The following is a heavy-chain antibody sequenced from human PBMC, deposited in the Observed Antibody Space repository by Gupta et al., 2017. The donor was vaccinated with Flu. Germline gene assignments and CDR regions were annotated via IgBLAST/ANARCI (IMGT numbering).Heavy chain of an antibody. J-gene: IGHJ2*01. D-gene: IGHD3-10*01. Sequence: LSIHNRYGLRQTPVQGLGWVGIINPSAGSTTYAQNVQDRVTMTGGTSTNTVYMELSSLISDDTAVYYCARSLVSLGYGDLWGRGTLVTVSS. CDR3: ARSLVSLGYGDL. V-gene: IGHV1-46*01. CDR1: LSIHN. CDR2: INPSAGST.